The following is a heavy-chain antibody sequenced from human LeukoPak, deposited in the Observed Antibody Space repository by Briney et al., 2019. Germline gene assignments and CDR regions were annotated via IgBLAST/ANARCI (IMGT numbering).Heavy chain of an antibody. D-gene: IGHD2-21*01. CDR2: IWYDGSNK. CDR3: ASFPWGGAHGMDV. CDR1: GFTFNSNG. V-gene: IGHV3-33*01. J-gene: IGHJ6*02. Sequence: GRSLRLSCAASGFTFNSNGMHWVRQAPGKGLEGVALIWYDGSNKYYADSVKGRFTISRDNSKNTLYLQMNSLRAEDTAVYYCASFPWGGAHGMDVWGQGTTVTVSS.